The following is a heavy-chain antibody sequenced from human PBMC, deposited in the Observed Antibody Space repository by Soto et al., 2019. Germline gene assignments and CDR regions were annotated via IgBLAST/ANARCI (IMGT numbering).Heavy chain of an antibody. CDR2: IYYSGST. Sequence: SETLSLTCTVSGGSISSSSYYWGWIRQPPGKGLEWIGSIYYSGSTYYNPSLKSRVTISVDTSKNQFSLKLSSVTAADTAVYYCARRYTTVTTNSYYYYMDVWGKGTTVTVSS. D-gene: IGHD4-17*01. V-gene: IGHV4-39*01. CDR1: GGSISSSSYY. CDR3: ARRYTTVTTNSYYYYMDV. J-gene: IGHJ6*03.